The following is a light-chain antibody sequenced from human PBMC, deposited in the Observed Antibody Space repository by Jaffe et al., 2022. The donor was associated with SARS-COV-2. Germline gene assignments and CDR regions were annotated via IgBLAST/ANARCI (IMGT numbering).Light chain of an antibody. CDR2: RVS. Sequence: LTQSPGTLSLSAGDRATLSCRASQTVVGNFLAWYQCKPGRSPRLLIYRVSKRATGVPDRFSGSGSGTDFTLTINRLEAEDFGLYFCHQYGRSPTFGQGTKVEVK. V-gene: IGKV3-20*01. J-gene: IGKJ1*01. CDR3: HQYGRSPT. CDR1: QTVVGNF.